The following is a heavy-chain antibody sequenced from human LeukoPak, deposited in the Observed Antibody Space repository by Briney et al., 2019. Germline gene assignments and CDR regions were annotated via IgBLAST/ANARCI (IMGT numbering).Heavy chain of an antibody. J-gene: IGHJ4*02. CDR3: ARGPRYSFY. V-gene: IGHV3-53*01. CDR1: GFVVSHNY. Sequence: GGSLRLSCAASGFVVSHNYMTWVRQAPGKGLEWISVIYIDGTTYYADSVKGRFTISRDQANNTLYLQMNTLRDEDTAVYYCARGPRYSFYWGQGTLVSVSS. D-gene: IGHD6-13*01. CDR2: IYIDGTT.